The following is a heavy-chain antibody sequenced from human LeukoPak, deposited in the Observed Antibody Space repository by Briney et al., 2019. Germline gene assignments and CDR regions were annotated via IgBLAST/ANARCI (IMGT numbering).Heavy chain of an antibody. V-gene: IGHV3-23*01. Sequence: GGSLRLSCAASGFTFSSYAMSWVRQAPGKGLESVSAISGSGGSTYYADSVKGRFTISRDNSKNTLYLQMNSLRAEDTAVYYCAKDPVAASRGYFQHWGQGTLVTVSS. CDR3: AKDPVAASRGYFQH. J-gene: IGHJ1*01. CDR1: GFTFSSYA. CDR2: ISGSGGST. D-gene: IGHD6-19*01.